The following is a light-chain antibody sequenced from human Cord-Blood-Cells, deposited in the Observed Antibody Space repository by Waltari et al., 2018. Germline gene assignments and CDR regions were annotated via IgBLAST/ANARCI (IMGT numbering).Light chain of an antibody. CDR2: GAS. J-gene: IGKJ1*01. CDR1: QSVSSSY. V-gene: IGKV3-20*01. Sequence: EIVLTQSPGTLSLSPGDSAPRSCRAIQSVSSSYLAWYQQKPGQAPRFLIYGASSRATGIPDRFSGSGSGTDFTLTISRLEPEDFAVYYCQQYGSSLWTFGQGTKVEIK. CDR3: QQYGSSLWT.